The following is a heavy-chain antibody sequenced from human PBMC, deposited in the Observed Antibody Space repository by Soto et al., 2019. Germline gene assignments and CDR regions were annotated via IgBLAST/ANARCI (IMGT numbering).Heavy chain of an antibody. CDR3: AAGNGYYAY. V-gene: IGHV3-30-3*01. CDR2: ISYDGSNQ. CDR1: GFTFSNFA. Sequence: PVGSLRLSCAASGFTFSNFAIHWVRQAPGKGLDWVTVISYDGSNQHYADSVKGRFTISRDNSNNTLFLQMNSLRAEDTAVYYCAAGNGYYAYWGQGTLVTVSS. J-gene: IGHJ4*02. D-gene: IGHD3-22*01.